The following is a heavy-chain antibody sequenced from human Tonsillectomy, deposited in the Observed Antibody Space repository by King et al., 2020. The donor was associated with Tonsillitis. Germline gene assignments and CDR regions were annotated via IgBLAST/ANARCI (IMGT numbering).Heavy chain of an antibody. J-gene: IGHJ4*02. V-gene: IGHV3-15*02. Sequence: VQLVESGGALVKPGGSLRLSCAASGLTFSNAWMSWVRQAPGKGREWLGRIKSKADGGTTAYAAPVKGRFTISRDDSKNTLYLQMNSLQTEDPAVYYCTTNLYFGDHWGQGTLVTVSS. CDR1: GLTFSNAW. CDR2: IKSKADGGTT. D-gene: IGHD3-9*01. CDR3: TTNLYFGDH.